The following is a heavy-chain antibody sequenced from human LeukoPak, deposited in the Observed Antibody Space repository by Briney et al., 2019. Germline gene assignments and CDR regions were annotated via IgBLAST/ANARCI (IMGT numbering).Heavy chain of an antibody. CDR1: GFTFTSYW. V-gene: IGHV3-74*01. D-gene: IGHD3-10*01. J-gene: IGHJ3*02. Sequence: GGSLRLSCAASGFTFTSYWMHWVRQAPGKGLVWVSRINSDGSSTSYADSVKGRFTISRDNAKNSLYLQMNSLRAEDTAVYYCARDSITNDAFDIWGQGTLVTVSS. CDR3: ARDSITNDAFDI. CDR2: INSDGSST.